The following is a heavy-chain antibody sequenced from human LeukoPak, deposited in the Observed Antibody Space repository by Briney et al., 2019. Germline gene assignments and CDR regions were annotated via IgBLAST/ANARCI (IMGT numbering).Heavy chain of an antibody. V-gene: IGHV3-21*01. D-gene: IGHD3-10*01. CDR2: ISSSSSYI. CDR3: ARDEALSGRKVRAFDI. Sequence: GGSLRLSCAASGFTFSSYSMNWVRQAPGKGLEWVSSISSSSSYIYYADSVKGRFTISRDNAKNSLYLQMNSLRAEDTAVYYCARDEALSGRKVRAFDIWGQGTMVTVSS. CDR1: GFTFSSYS. J-gene: IGHJ3*02.